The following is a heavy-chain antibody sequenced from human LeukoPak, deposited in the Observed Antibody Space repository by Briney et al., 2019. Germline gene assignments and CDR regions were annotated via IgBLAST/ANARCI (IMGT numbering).Heavy chain of an antibody. CDR1: GGTFSSYA. J-gene: IGHJ4*02. CDR2: IIPIFGIA. V-gene: IGHV1-69*04. CDR3: ARGRGAARPDY. D-gene: IGHD6-6*01. Sequence: SVNVSCKASGGTFSSYAISWVRQAPGQGLEWMGRIIPIFGIANYAQKFQDRVTITADNSTSTAYMELSSLRSEDTAVYYCARGRGAARPDYWGQGTLVTVSS.